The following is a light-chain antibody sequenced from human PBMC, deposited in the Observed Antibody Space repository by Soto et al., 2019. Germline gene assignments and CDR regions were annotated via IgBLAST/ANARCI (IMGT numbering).Light chain of an antibody. Sequence: EIVMTQSPATLSVSPGERATLSCRASQSVGNNLAWYRQKSGQAPRLLIYGASTRAAGIPARFSGSGSGTDFTLTISRLEPEDFAVYYCQQYGSSGTFGQGTKVDIK. J-gene: IGKJ1*01. CDR3: QQYGSSGT. CDR2: GAS. V-gene: IGKV3-15*01. CDR1: QSVGNN.